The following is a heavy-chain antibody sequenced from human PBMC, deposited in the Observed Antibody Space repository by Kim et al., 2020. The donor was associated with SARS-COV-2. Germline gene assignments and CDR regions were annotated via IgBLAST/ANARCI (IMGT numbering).Heavy chain of an antibody. V-gene: IGHV3-23*01. D-gene: IGHD3-22*01. CDR3: AKSTYYYDSSAPRDTD. CDR1: GFTFSSYA. Sequence: GGSLRLSCAASGFTFSSYAMSWVRQAPGKGLEWVSAISGSGGSTYYADSVKGRFTISRDNSKNTLYLQMNSLRAEDTAVYYCAKSTYYYDSSAPRDTDWGQGTLVTVSS. J-gene: IGHJ4*02. CDR2: ISGSGGST.